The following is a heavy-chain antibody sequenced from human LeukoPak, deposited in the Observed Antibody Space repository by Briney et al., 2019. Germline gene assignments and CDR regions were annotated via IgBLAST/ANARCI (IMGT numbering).Heavy chain of an antibody. V-gene: IGHV3-66*01. CDR2: IYRGSST. CDR1: GLTVSSNY. D-gene: IGHD5-12*01. CDR3: ATGAIVATIDY. Sequence: PGGSLRLSCAASGLTVSSNYMSWVRQAPGKGLEWVSLIYRGSSTYYADSVKGRFTISRDKSKNTLYFQTSSLRVEDTAVYYCATGAIVATIDYWGQGTLVTVSS. J-gene: IGHJ4*02.